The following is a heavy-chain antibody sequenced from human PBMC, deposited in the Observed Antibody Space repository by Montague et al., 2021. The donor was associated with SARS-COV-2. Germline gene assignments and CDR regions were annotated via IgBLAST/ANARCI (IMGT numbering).Heavy chain of an antibody. V-gene: IGHV4-34*01. CDR3: AGLGDGVVPSPILGVGPYYSYYYMDV. Sequence: SKTLSLTCAVHGGSFSTYSWNWIRQPPGKGLEWIGEIHHGGSTNYNPSLKSRVTISADTSKNQFSLKLTSVAAADTAVYYCAGLGDGVVPSPILGVGPYYSYYYMDVWGKGTTVTVSS. CDR2: IHHGGST. J-gene: IGHJ6*03. CDR1: GGSFSTYS. D-gene: IGHD3-10*01.